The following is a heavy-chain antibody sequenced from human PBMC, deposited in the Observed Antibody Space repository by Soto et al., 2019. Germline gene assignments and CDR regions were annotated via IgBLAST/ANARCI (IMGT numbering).Heavy chain of an antibody. CDR1: GFTFSSYA. D-gene: IGHD3-3*01. J-gene: IGHJ6*02. CDR2: ISYDGSNK. V-gene: IGHV3-30-3*01. CDR3: ARDRSYDFWSGYYTGRYYYYGMDV. Sequence: HPGGSLRLSCAASGFTFSSYAMHWVRQAPGKGLEWVAVISYDGSNKYYADYVKGRFTISRDNSKNTLYLQMNSLRAEDTAVYYCARDRSYDFWSGYYTGRYYYYGMDVWGQGTTVTVSS.